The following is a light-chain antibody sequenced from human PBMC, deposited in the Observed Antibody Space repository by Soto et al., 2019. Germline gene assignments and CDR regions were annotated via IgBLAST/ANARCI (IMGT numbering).Light chain of an antibody. Sequence: DIQLTQSPSFLSASVGDRVTITCRSSQTITNWLAWYQQKPGKAPRLLIYDASSLESWVPSRFSGSGSGTEFTLTISSLEPEDFAVYYCQQRSNWPLTFGQGTRLEIK. V-gene: IGKV1-5*01. J-gene: IGKJ5*01. CDR3: QQRSNWPLT. CDR1: QTITNW. CDR2: DAS.